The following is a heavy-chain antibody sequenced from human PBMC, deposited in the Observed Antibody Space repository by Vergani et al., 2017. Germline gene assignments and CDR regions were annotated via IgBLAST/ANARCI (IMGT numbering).Heavy chain of an antibody. CDR2: ISSGGGYI. Sequence: EVQLLESGGGLVQPGGSRRLSCAGAGFTFDTYTMAYVRQAPGKGLEWVATISSGGGYIFYADSVKGRFTISRDNSKKALFLQMNSLKDEDTAVYYCTTEWGVYYLHGEYFQYWGRGTLVSVSS. CDR1: GFTFDTYT. D-gene: IGHD3-10*01. CDR3: TTEWGVYYLHGEYFQY. J-gene: IGHJ1*01. V-gene: IGHV3-23*01.